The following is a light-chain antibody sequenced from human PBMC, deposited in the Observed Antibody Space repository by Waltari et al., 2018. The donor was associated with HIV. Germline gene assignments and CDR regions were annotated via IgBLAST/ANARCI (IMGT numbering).Light chain of an antibody. Sequence: QSALTQPPSASGSPGQSVTIPCTGTSSDIGNYESVSWYQQHPGKAPKFMIYDVDQRPSGVPDRFSGSKSGNTASLTVSGLQAEDEAYYYCSSYAGSDNYVVFGGGTKLTVL. CDR2: DVD. V-gene: IGLV2-8*01. CDR1: SSDIGNYES. CDR3: SSYAGSDNYVV. J-gene: IGLJ2*01.